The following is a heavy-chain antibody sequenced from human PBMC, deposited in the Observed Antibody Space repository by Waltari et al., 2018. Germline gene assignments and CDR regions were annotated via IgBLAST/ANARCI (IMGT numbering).Heavy chain of an antibody. CDR3: ARGLPPYYDILTGYLFDY. Sequence: QVQLQESGPGLVKPSETLSLTCTVPGGSISSHYWSWIRQPPGKGLEWIGYIYYSGSTNYNPSLKSRVTISVDTSKNQFSLKLSSVTAADTAVYYCARGLPPYYDILTGYLFDYWGQGTLVTVSS. CDR1: GGSISSHY. V-gene: IGHV4-59*11. CDR2: IYYSGST. J-gene: IGHJ4*02. D-gene: IGHD3-9*01.